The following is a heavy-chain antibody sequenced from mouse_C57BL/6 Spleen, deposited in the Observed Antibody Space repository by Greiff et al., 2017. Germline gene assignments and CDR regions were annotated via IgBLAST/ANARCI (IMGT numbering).Heavy chain of an antibody. J-gene: IGHJ1*03. D-gene: IGHD4-1*01. CDR2: IDPSDSET. Sequence: QVQLQQPGAELVRPGSSVKLSCKASGYTFTSYWMHWVKQRPIQGLEWIGNIDPSDSETHYNQKFKDKATLTVDKSSSTAYMQLSSLTSEDAAVYYCAVTGIWYFDVWGTGTTVTVSS. CDR3: AVTGIWYFDV. V-gene: IGHV1-52*01. CDR1: GYTFTSYW.